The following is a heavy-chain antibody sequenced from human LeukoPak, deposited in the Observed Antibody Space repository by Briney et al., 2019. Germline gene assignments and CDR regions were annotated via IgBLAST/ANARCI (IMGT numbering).Heavy chain of an antibody. J-gene: IGHJ6*02. CDR3: ARDMLAGFGELSNYYYGMDV. Sequence: GGSLRLSCAASGFTFSSYSMHWARQPPGKGLVGVSSITSSSSYIYCADSVRGRFTFSRDNAKNTLYLQMNSLRDEDTAVYYCARDMLAGFGELSNYYYGMDVWGQGTTVTVSS. D-gene: IGHD3-10*01. V-gene: IGHV3-21*01. CDR1: GFTFSSYS. CDR2: ITSSSSYI.